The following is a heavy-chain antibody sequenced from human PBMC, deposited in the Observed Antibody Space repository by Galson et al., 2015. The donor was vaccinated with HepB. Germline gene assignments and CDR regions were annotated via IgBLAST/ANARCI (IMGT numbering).Heavy chain of an antibody. D-gene: IGHD2-2*01. CDR2: IGGSSGYI. Sequence: SLRLSCAATGFTFSTYSMTWVRQAPGKGLEWVSSIGGSSGYIFYADSVKGRFTISRDNAKNSLYLHMTSLRAEDTAVYYCASPRASCVSTSCPFFDHWGQGTPVTVSS. CDR3: ASPRASCVSTSCPFFDH. J-gene: IGHJ4*02. V-gene: IGHV3-21*06. CDR1: GFTFSTYS.